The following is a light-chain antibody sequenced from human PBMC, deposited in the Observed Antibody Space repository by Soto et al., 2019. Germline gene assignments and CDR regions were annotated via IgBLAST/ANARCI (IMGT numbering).Light chain of an antibody. J-gene: IGLJ1*01. CDR3: SSYTTSNTRQIV. Sequence: LTPPASVSGSPGQSITISCTGTSSDVGGYNYVSWYQHHPGEAPKLLIYDVSNRPSGISNRFSGSKSDNTASLTISGLQPEDEADYYCSSYTTSNTRQIVFGTGTKVTVL. CDR1: SSDVGGYNY. V-gene: IGLV2-14*03. CDR2: DVS.